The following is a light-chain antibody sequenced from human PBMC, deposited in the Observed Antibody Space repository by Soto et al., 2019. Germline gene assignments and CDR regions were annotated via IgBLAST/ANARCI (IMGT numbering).Light chain of an antibody. CDR2: GAS. Sequence: IVLTQSPGTLSLSPGERATVSCRASQTISSSLLAWFQQKPGQAPRLLIYGASTRATGIPDRFSGSGSGTDFTLTISRLEPEDFAVYYCQQYGSSLLTFGGGTKVDIK. V-gene: IGKV3-20*01. CDR1: QTISSSL. J-gene: IGKJ4*01. CDR3: QQYGSSLLT.